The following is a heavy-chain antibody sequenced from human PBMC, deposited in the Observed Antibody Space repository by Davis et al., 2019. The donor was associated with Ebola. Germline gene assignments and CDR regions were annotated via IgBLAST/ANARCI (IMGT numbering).Heavy chain of an antibody. CDR2: ISYDGSNK. D-gene: IGHD3-22*01. CDR3: AKSLDYYDSSGYYF. Sequence: GESLKISCAASGFTFSSYAMHWVRQAPGKGLEWVAVISYDGSNKYYADSVKGRFTISRDNSKNTLYLQMNSLRAEDTAVYYCAKSLDYYDSSGYYFWGQGTLVTVSS. CDR1: GFTFSSYA. J-gene: IGHJ4*02. V-gene: IGHV3-30-3*02.